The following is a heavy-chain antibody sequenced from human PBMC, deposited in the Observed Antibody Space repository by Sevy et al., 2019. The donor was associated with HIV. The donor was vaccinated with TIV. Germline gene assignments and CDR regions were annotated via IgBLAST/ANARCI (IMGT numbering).Heavy chain of an antibody. CDR2: ISGSGGST. J-gene: IGHJ4*02. Sequence: GGSLRLSCAASGFTFSSYAMTWVRHAPGKGLEWVSLISGSGGSTFYADSVKGRFTISRDNSKNTRYLQMNSLGADDTAVYYCAKDGGYRSPSLANWGQGTLVTVSS. CDR1: GFTFSSYA. D-gene: IGHD2-15*01. CDR3: AKDGGYRSPSLAN. V-gene: IGHV3-23*01.